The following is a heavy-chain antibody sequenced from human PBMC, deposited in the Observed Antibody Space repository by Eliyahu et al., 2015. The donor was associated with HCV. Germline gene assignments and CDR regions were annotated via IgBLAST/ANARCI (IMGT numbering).Heavy chain of an antibody. D-gene: IGHD5-12*01. J-gene: IGHJ4*02. CDR2: ISSDGSYK. CDR3: ARGATTLEE. Sequence: EVQLVESGGGLVKPGGSLRLSCAASGFTVRIYNMNWVRQAPGKALEGVSSISSDGSYKYYADSVKGRFTISRDTAENSVFLQMNSLRAEDTAVYYCARGATTLEEWGRGTLVTVYS. CDR1: GFTVRIYN. V-gene: IGHV3-21*01.